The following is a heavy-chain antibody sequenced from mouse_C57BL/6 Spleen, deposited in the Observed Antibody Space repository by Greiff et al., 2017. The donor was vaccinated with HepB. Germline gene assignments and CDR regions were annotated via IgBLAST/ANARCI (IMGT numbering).Heavy chain of an antibody. J-gene: IGHJ2*01. Sequence: EVQGVESGGGLVKPGGSLKLSCAASGFTFSSYTMSWVRQTPEKRLEWVATISGGGGNTYYPDSVKGRFTISRDNAKNTLYLQMSSLRSEDTALYYCARRDYYGSSYGFDYWGQGTTLTVSS. D-gene: IGHD1-1*01. CDR2: ISGGGGNT. V-gene: IGHV5-9*01. CDR1: GFTFSSYT. CDR3: ARRDYYGSSYGFDY.